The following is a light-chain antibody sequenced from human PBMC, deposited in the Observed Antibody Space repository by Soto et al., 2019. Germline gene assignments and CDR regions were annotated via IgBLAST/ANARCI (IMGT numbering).Light chain of an antibody. CDR1: QRVGSS. V-gene: IGKV3-15*01. CDR2: GAS. CDR3: QQYKHWYT. J-gene: IGKJ2*01. Sequence: ELVMTQSPATLSVSPGERATLFCRASQRVGSSLAWYQQRPGQAPRLLLYGASTRATGIPARFSGSGGGTDPPLTISSLQPEDSAVYYCQQYKHWYTFGQGTILEIK.